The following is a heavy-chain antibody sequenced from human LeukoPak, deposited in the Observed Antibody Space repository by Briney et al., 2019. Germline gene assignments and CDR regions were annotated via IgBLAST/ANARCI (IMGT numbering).Heavy chain of an antibody. CDR1: GFTFSSYD. CDR3: ARDKQWLVRAGFDY. V-gene: IGHV3-33*01. D-gene: IGHD6-19*01. CDR2: IWFDGSNK. Sequence: PGRSLRLSCAASGFTFSSYDMHWVRQAPGKGLEWVAVIWFDGSNKHYADSVKGRFTISRDNSKNTLYLQMGSLTAKDMAVYYCARDKQWLVRAGFDYWGQGILVTVSS. J-gene: IGHJ4*02.